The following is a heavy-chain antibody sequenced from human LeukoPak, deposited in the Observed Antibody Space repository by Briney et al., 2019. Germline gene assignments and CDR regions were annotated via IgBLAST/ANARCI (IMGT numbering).Heavy chain of an antibody. D-gene: IGHD3-22*01. Sequence: GGSLRLSCAASGFTFSSYDMNWVRQAPGKGLEWVSGISGSGGSTYYADSVKGRFTISRDNSRNTLYLQMNSLRAEDTAVYYCANRGHYYDSSGYYYVSYFDYWGQGTLVTVST. CDR2: ISGSGGST. J-gene: IGHJ4*02. V-gene: IGHV3-23*01. CDR3: ANRGHYYDSSGYYYVSYFDY. CDR1: GFTFSSYD.